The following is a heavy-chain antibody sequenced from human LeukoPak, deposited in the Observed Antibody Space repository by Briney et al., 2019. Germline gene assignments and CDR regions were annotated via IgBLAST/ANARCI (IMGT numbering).Heavy chain of an antibody. V-gene: IGHV1-2*06. CDR3: ATLVSGINY. CDR2: IDPKTGGS. J-gene: IGHJ4*02. D-gene: IGHD1-20*01. Sequence: ASVKVSCKASGYTFTGYYMHWVRQAPGQGLEWLGRIDPKTGGSNYAQNFQGRVTMTSDTSTTTAYMELSSLNSDDTAVYYCATLVSGINYWGQGTLVTVSS. CDR1: GYTFTGYY.